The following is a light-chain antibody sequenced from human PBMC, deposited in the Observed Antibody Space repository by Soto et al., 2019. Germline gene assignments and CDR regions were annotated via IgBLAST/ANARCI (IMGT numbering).Light chain of an antibody. J-gene: IGKJ1*01. CDR1: RGLNN. CDR3: QQYDDWPPWT. CDR2: ATS. Sequence: EIVMTQSPGTLSVSPGEGATLSCRASRGLNNLAWFQHKPGQAPRLIIYATSTRATGVPDRFSGSGSGTEFTLTISNLQSEDSAVYFCQQYDDWPPWTFGQGTKVEIK. V-gene: IGKV3D-15*01.